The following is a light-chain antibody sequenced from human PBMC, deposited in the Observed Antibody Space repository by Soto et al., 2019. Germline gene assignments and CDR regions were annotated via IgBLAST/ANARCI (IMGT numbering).Light chain of an antibody. CDR2: SAS. J-gene: IGKJ1*01. CDR1: QSVSSTC. CDR3: QQYGSSPQT. V-gene: IGKV3-20*01. Sequence: EIVLTQSPGTLSLSPGERATLSCRASQSVSSTCLAWYRQKPGQAPRLLIYSASSRATGLPDRFSGSGSGTDFTLTIGRLEHEDFAVYYCQQYGSSPQTFGQGTKVEIK.